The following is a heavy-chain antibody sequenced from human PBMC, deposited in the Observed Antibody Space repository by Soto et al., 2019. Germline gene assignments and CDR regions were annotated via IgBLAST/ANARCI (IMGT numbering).Heavy chain of an antibody. CDR2: IYYSGST. V-gene: IGHV4-31*03. CDR3: ARAAILWYGELVQYNWFDT. CDR1: GGSISSGGYY. Sequence: SETLSLTCTVSGGSISSGGYYWSWIRQHPGKGLEWIGYIYYSGSTYYNPSLKSRVTISVDTSKNQFSLKLSSVTAADTAVYYCARAAILWYGELVQYNWFDTWGQGTLVTVSS. D-gene: IGHD3-10*01. J-gene: IGHJ5*02.